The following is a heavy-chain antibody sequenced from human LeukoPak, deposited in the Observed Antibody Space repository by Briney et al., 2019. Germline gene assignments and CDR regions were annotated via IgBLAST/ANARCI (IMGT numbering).Heavy chain of an antibody. Sequence: ASVKVSCKASGYTFTSYGISWVRQAPGQGLEWMGWISAYNGTTNYAQKLQGRVTMTTDTSTSTAYMELRSLRSDDTAVYYCARDKGWDYYGSGSYYNVYYYGMDVWGQGTTVTVSS. CDR1: GYTFTSYG. CDR3: ARDKGWDYYGSGSYYNVYYYGMDV. J-gene: IGHJ6*02. D-gene: IGHD3-10*01. V-gene: IGHV1-18*01. CDR2: ISAYNGTT.